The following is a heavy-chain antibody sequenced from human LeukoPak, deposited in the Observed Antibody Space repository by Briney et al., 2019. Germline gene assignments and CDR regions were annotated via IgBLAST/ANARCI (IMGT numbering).Heavy chain of an antibody. D-gene: IGHD5-24*01. CDR3: ARENTQRWLQTYNWFDP. Sequence: GGSLRLSCAASGFIFSDHYMDWVRQAPGKGLEWVAVISYDGSNKYYADSVKGRFTISRDNSKNTLYLQMNSLRAEDTAVYYCARENTQRWLQTYNWFDPWGQGTLVTVSS. V-gene: IGHV3-30-3*01. CDR2: ISYDGSNK. J-gene: IGHJ5*02. CDR1: GFIFSDHY.